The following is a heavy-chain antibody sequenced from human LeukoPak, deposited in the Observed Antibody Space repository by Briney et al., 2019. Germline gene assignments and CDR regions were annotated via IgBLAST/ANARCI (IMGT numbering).Heavy chain of an antibody. CDR1: GGSVSSYY. CDR3: AREPLGYCTNGVCLVDY. J-gene: IGHJ4*02. D-gene: IGHD2-8*01. CDR2: IYTSGST. Sequence: SETLSHTCTVSGGSVSSYYWSWIRQPAGKGLEWIGRIYTSGSTNYNPSLKSRVTMSVDTSKNQFSLKLSSVTAADTAVYYCAREPLGYCTNGVCLVDYWGQGTLVTVSS. V-gene: IGHV4-4*07.